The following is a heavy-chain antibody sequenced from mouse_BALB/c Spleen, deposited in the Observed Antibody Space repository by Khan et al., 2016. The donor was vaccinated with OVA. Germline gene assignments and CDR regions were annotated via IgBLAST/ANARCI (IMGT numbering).Heavy chain of an antibody. Sequence: QVQLKQSGTELVRPGASVELSCKTSGYIFTSYWIHWVKQRSGQGLEWFARIYPGTDNTYYNEKLKDKVTLTADKSSSTVYMQLSSLKSEDSAVYFCAREEALYYFDYWGQGTTRTVSS. CDR3: AREEALYYFDY. J-gene: IGHJ2*01. D-gene: IGHD3-2*02. V-gene: IGHV1-76*01. CDR2: IYPGTDNT. CDR1: GYIFTSYW.